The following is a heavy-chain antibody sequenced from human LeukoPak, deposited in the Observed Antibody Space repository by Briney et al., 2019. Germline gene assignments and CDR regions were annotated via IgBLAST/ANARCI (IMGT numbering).Heavy chain of an antibody. CDR3: AKDIGRAYSYGYCDY. J-gene: IGHJ4*02. Sequence: GGSLRLSCAASGITFDDYAMHWVRQAPGKGLEWVSGISWNSGDKAYADSVKGRFTISRDNAKNSLYLQMNSLRAEDMALYYCAKDIGRAYSYGYCDYWGQGTLVTVSS. CDR2: ISWNSGDK. D-gene: IGHD5-18*01. CDR1: GITFDDYA. V-gene: IGHV3-9*03.